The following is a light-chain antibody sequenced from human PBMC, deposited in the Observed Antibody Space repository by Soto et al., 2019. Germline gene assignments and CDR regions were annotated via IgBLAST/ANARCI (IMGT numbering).Light chain of an antibody. J-gene: IGLJ1*01. Sequence: QSVLTHPASVSGSPGQSITISCTGTSSDVGGYNYVSWYQQYPGKVPKLMIYEVSNRPSGVSNRFSGSKSGNTASLTISGLQAGEEADYYCSSYTSSSTYVFGTGTKVTVL. CDR3: SSYTSSSTYV. CDR2: EVS. CDR1: SSDVGGYNY. V-gene: IGLV2-14*01.